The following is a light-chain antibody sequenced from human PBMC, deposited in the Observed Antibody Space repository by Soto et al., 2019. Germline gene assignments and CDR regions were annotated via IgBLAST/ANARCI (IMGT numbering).Light chain of an antibody. CDR2: EVS. Sequence: QSALAQPPSASASPGQSVTTSCTGTSNDVGAYNYVSWYQQHPGKAPKVMIYEVSKRPSGVPDRFSGSKSGNTASLTVSGLQAEDEADYSCSSFAVSKSFVFGSGTKVTVL. V-gene: IGLV2-8*01. CDR3: SSFAVSKSFV. CDR1: SNDVGAYNY. J-gene: IGLJ1*01.